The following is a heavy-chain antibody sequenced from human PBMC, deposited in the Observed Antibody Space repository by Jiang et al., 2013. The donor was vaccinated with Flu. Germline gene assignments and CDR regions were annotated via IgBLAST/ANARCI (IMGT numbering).Heavy chain of an antibody. V-gene: IGHV4-39*01. D-gene: IGHD3-22*01. Sequence: GPGLVKPSETLSLTCAVSGGSISSSSYYWGWIRQPPGKGLQWIGTISWSGTTYDNPSLKSRVTMSADTSGNQFFLKLSSVTAADTAVYYCARLGDSFGYYYISYFDPWGQGTLVIVSS. J-gene: IGHJ5*02. CDR2: ISWSGTT. CDR1: GGSISSSSYY. CDR3: ARLGDSFGYYYISYFDP.